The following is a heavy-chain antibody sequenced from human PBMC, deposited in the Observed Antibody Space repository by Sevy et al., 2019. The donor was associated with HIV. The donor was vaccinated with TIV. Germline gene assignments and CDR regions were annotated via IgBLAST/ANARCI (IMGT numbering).Heavy chain of an antibody. D-gene: IGHD5-18*01. CDR2: ITVYNGNT. V-gene: IGHV1-18*01. J-gene: IGHJ6*03. CDR1: GYTFTSYA. CDR3: ARDRGYTYGSYYYYYMDV. Sequence: ASVKVSCKASGYTFTSYAISWVRQAPGQGLEWMVWITVYNGNTNYAQKLQGRVTMTTDTSTSTAYMELRSLRSDDTAVYYCARDRGYTYGSYYYYYMDVWGKGTTVTVSS.